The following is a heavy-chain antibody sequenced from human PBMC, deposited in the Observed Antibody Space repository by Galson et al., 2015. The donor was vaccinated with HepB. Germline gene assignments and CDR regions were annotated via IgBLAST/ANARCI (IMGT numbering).Heavy chain of an antibody. Sequence: SLRLTCAASGFTFSDFHMSWIRQAPGKGLEWVSYISSGGSNIYYADSVKGRFTISRDNAKNSLYLQMNSLRAEDTAVYYCARGSTYYDFWSGRYYFYYIDVWGKGTTVTVSS. V-gene: IGHV3-11*01. CDR1: GFTFSDFH. D-gene: IGHD3-3*01. J-gene: IGHJ6*03. CDR2: ISSGGSNI. CDR3: ARGSTYYDFWSGRYYFYYIDV.